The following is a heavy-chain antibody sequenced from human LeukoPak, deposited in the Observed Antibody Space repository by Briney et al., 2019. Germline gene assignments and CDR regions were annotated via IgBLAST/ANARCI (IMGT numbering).Heavy chain of an antibody. CDR2: IYYSGST. V-gene: IGHV4-59*01. J-gene: IGHJ4*02. CDR1: GGSISSYY. CDR3: AREGNSGHYFDY. Sequence: SETLSLTCTVSGGSISSYYWSWIRQPPGKGLEWIGYIYYSGSTNYNPSLKSRVTISVDTSKNQFSLKLSSVTAADTAVYYCAREGNSGHYFDYWGQGTLVTVSS. D-gene: IGHD4-23*01.